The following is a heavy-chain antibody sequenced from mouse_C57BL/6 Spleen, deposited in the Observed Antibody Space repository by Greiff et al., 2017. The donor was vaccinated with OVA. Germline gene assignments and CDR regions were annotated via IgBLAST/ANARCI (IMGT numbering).Heavy chain of an antibody. Sequence: QVQLQQPGAELVMPGASVKLSCKASGYTFTSYWMHWVKQRPGQGLEWIGEIDPSDSYTNYNQKFKGKSTLTVDKSSSTAYMQLSSLTSEDSAVYYCARGGDSSGDVDYWGQGTTLTVSS. CDR2: IDPSDSYT. CDR1: GYTFTSYW. D-gene: IGHD3-2*02. J-gene: IGHJ2*01. V-gene: IGHV1-69*01. CDR3: ARGGDSSGDVDY.